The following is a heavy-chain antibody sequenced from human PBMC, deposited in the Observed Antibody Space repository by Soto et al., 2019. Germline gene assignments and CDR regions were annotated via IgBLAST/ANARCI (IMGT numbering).Heavy chain of an antibody. V-gene: IGHV3-74*01. J-gene: IGHJ4*02. Sequence: EVQWVESGGGLVQPGGSLRLSCAASGFTFSNSWMHWVRQAPGKGLVWVSRINSDGSSTSYADSVKGRFTISRDNAKNTLYLQMNSLRAEDTAVYYCASGLVEYSSSWYDYWGQGTLVTVSS. CDR3: ASGLVEYSSSWYDY. D-gene: IGHD6-13*01. CDR2: INSDGSST. CDR1: GFTFSNSW.